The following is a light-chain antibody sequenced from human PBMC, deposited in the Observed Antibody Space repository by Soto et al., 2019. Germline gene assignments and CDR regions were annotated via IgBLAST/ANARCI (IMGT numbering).Light chain of an antibody. CDR2: AAS. Sequence: DIQMTQSPSSLSASVGDRVTITCRASQSISSYLNWYQHKPGKAPKLLIYAASSLQSGVPTRFSGSGPGTDFTLTISSLQPEDFATYACQQSYSTPWTFGQGTKVEI. J-gene: IGKJ1*01. V-gene: IGKV1-39*01. CDR1: QSISSY. CDR3: QQSYSTPWT.